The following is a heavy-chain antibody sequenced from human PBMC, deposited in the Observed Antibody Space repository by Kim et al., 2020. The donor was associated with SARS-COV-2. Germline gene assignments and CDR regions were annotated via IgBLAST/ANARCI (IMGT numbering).Heavy chain of an antibody. V-gene: IGHV4-39*01. J-gene: IGHJ4*02. D-gene: IGHD3-10*01. CDR3: ARHLHYYGSGSYPLDY. Sequence: SPRSRVTISVDTSKNQFSLKLSSVTAADTAVYYCARHLHYYGSGSYPLDYWGQGTLVTVSS.